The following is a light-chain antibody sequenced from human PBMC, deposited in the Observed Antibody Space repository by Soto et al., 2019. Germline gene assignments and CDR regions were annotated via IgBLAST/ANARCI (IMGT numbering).Light chain of an antibody. V-gene: IGKV3-20*01. CDR2: DAS. Sequence: IGLTQSPGTLSLYLGERATLSCRASQSVRSSYLAWYQQKPGQAPRLLIYDASSRATGIPDRFSGSGSGTDFTLTISSLEPEDFAVYYCQQYGSSPWTFGQGTKVDI. CDR1: QSVRSSY. J-gene: IGKJ1*01. CDR3: QQYGSSPWT.